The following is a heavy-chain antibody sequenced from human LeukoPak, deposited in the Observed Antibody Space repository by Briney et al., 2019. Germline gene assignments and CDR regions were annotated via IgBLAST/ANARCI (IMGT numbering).Heavy chain of an antibody. Sequence: KTGGSLRLSCAASGFTFSNAWMSWVRQAPGKGLEWVGRIKSKTDGGTTDYAAPVKGRFTISRDDSKNTLYLQMNSLKTEDTAVYYCTTVMRMIVVVIHRNSRLPYPYWGQGTLVTVSS. CDR2: IKSKTDGGTT. CDR3: TTVMRMIVVVIHRNSRLPYPY. D-gene: IGHD3-22*01. J-gene: IGHJ4*02. CDR1: GFTFSNAW. V-gene: IGHV3-15*01.